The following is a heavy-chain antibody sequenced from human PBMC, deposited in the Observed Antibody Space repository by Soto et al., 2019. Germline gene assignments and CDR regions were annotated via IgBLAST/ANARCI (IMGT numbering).Heavy chain of an antibody. J-gene: IGHJ5*02. D-gene: IGHD3-22*01. Sequence: SETLSLTCAVSGGSISSSNWWSWVRQPPGKGLEWIGEIYHSGSTNYNPSLKSQVTISVDKSKNQFSLKLSSVTAADTAVYYCARRGYYDSSGFLSWGQGTLVTVSS. V-gene: IGHV4-4*02. CDR1: GGSISSSNW. CDR3: ARRGYYDSSGFLS. CDR2: IYHSGST.